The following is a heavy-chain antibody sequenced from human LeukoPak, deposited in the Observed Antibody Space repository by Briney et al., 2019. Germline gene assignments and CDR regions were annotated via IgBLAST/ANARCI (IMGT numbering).Heavy chain of an antibody. D-gene: IGHD3-22*01. J-gene: IGHJ4*02. Sequence: SETLSLTCAVSDYSISSGNYWGWTRQPPGKGLEWIGSVYHSGSTHYSPSLKSRVTIAVDTSKNQFSLKLSSVTAADTAVYYCARNDSSGYFDYWGQGTLVTVSS. V-gene: IGHV4-38-2*01. CDR3: ARNDSSGYFDY. CDR2: VYHSGST. CDR1: DYSISSGNY.